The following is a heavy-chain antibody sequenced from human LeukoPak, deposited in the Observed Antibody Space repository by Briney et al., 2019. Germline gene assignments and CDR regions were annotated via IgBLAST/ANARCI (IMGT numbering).Heavy chain of an antibody. D-gene: IGHD6-13*01. CDR2: ISYDGSNK. Sequence: GGSLRLTCAASGFTFSSYGIHWVRQAPGKGLEWVAVISYDGSNKYYADSVKGRFTISRDNSKNTLYLQMNSLRAEDTAVYYCAKAPIAAAGIYYFDYWGQGTLVTVSS. CDR1: GFTFSSYG. V-gene: IGHV3-30*18. J-gene: IGHJ4*02. CDR3: AKAPIAAAGIYYFDY.